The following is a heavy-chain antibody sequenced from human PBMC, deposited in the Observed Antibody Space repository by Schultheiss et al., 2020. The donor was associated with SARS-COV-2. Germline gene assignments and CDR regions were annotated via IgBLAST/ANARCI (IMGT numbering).Heavy chain of an antibody. D-gene: IGHD2-15*01. CDR2: INPSGGST. CDR3: ARNRRIKVEVVATNWFDP. V-gene: IGHV1-46*01. Sequence: ASVKVSCKASGYTFTGYYMHWVRQAPGQGLEWMGIINPSGGSTSYAQKFQGRVTMTTDTSTSTAYMELRSLRSDDTAVYYCARNRRIKVEVVATNWFDPWGQGTLVTVSS. CDR1: GYTFTGYY. J-gene: IGHJ5*02.